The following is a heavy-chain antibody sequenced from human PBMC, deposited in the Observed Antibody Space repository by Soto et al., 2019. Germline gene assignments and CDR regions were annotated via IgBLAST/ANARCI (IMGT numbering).Heavy chain of an antibody. J-gene: IGHJ3*01. CDR3: VKRGRNWGAFDF. CDR1: GFTCGVYW. D-gene: IGHD7-27*01. CDR2: IKCDASEK. Sequence: EVQLVESGGGLVQPGGSLRLSCAASGFTCGVYWTSWVRQAPGKGLEWLATIKCDASEKKYVDSVKGRFTMSRDNAKNSLYLHMDNLRAEDSALYYWVKRGRNWGAFDFWGPGTKVVVSS. V-gene: IGHV3-7*03.